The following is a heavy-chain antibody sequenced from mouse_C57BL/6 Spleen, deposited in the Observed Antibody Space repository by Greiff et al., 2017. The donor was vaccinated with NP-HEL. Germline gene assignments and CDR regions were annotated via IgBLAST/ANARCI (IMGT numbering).Heavy chain of an antibody. D-gene: IGHD1-1*01. CDR3: AKTDGSSYWYFDV. CDR2: IWRGGST. CDR1: GFSLTSYG. J-gene: IGHJ1*03. V-gene: IGHV2-5*01. Sequence: VQGVESGPGLVQPSQSLSITCTVSGFSLTSYGVHWVRQSPGKGLEWLGVIWRGGSTDYNAAFMSRLSITKDNSKSQVFFKMNSLQADDTAIYYCAKTDGSSYWYFDVWGTGTTVTVSS.